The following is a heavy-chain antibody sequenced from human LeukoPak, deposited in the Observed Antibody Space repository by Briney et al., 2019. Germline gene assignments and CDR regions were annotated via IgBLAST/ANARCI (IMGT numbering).Heavy chain of an antibody. Sequence: GGSLRLSCAASGFTFSSYSMKWVRQAPGKGLEWVSFISSSSSYIYYADSLKGRFTISRDNAKNSLYLQMNSLRAEDTAVYYCARDVVVVAATPSRFDYWGQGTLVTVSS. V-gene: IGHV3-21*01. CDR2: ISSSSSYI. J-gene: IGHJ4*02. D-gene: IGHD2-15*01. CDR1: GFTFSSYS. CDR3: ARDVVVVAATPSRFDY.